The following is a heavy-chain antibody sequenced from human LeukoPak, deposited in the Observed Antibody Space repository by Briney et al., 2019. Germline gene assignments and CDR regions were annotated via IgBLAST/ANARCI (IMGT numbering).Heavy chain of an antibody. D-gene: IGHD6-6*01. CDR1: GFTFSNYW. CDR2: IKQDGSEK. V-gene: IGHV3-7*01. Sequence: GGSLRLSCAASGFTFSNYWMSWVRQAPGKGLEWVANIKQDGSEKYYVDSVKVRFTISRDNAKNSLYLQMNSLRAEDTAVYYCARDPIWSSSSDFFYYMDVWGKGTTVTVSS. J-gene: IGHJ6*03. CDR3: ARDPIWSSSSDFFYYMDV.